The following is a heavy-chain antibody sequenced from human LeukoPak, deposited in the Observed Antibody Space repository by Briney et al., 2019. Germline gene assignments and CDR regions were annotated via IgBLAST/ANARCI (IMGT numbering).Heavy chain of an antibody. Sequence: GGSLRLSCAASGFTFDTYNFNWVRQAPGKGLEWVATIRSYSSYIHYADSVKGRFIISRDDAKKSMYLQMNSLRAEDTAVYYCARERGQLAVLFDYWGQGTLVTVSS. CDR3: ARERGQLAVLFDY. D-gene: IGHD6-6*01. J-gene: IGHJ4*02. V-gene: IGHV3-21*01. CDR1: GFTFDTYN. CDR2: IRSYSSYI.